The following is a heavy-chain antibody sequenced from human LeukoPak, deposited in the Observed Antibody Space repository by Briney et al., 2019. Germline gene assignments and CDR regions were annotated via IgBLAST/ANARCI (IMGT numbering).Heavy chain of an antibody. CDR2: IDPNSGGT. CDR3: ARAGYSYGDLTDY. Sequence: GASVKVSCKASGYTFTGYYMHWVRQAPGQGLEWMGWIDPNSGGTNYAQKFQGRVTMTRDTSISTAYMELSRLRSDDTAVYYCARAGYSYGDLTDYWGQGTLVTVSS. J-gene: IGHJ4*02. D-gene: IGHD5-18*01. V-gene: IGHV1-2*02. CDR1: GYTFTGYY.